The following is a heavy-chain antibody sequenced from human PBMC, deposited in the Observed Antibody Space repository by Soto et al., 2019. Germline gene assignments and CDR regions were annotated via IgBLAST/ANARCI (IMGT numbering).Heavy chain of an antibody. CDR3: ARVTCGDRHYGRDPCYFDY. V-gene: IGHV1-2*02. D-gene: IGHD4-17*01. Sequence: ASVKVSCKASGYTFTGYYIHWVRQAPGQGLEWMGWINSNSGGTNYAQKFQGRVTVTRDTSISTAYMEMRRLKSDDTAVYFCARVTCGDRHYGRDPCYFDYWGQGTMVTVSS. CDR2: INSNSGGT. J-gene: IGHJ4*02. CDR1: GYTFTGYY.